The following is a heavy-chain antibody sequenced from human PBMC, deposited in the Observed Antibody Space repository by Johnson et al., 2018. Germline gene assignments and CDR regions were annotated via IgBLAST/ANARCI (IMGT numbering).Heavy chain of an antibody. CDR2: ISYDGSNK. J-gene: IGHJ6*03. D-gene: IGHD3-3*01. Sequence: QVQLQESGGGLVQPGGSLRLSCGASGFPFSSYGLNWVRQAPGKGLAWVAVISYDGSNKYYADSVKGRFHISRDHAKNSLYLQMNSRRVEDTAVYYCARDQNYDFWSGYYMEYYYMDVWGKGTTVTVSS. CDR3: ARDQNYDFWSGYYMEYYYMDV. V-gene: IGHV3-30*03. CDR1: GFPFSSYG.